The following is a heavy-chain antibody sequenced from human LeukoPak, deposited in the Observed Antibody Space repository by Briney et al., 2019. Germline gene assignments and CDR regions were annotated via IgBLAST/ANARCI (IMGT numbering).Heavy chain of an antibody. CDR1: GFTFDDYA. D-gene: IGHD4-17*01. J-gene: IGHJ3*02. CDR3: ARHDYGDPHAFDI. V-gene: IGHV3-43*02. CDR2: ISGDGGST. Sequence: TGGSLRLSCAASGFTFDDYAMHWVRQAPGKGLEWVSLISGDGGSTYYADSVKGRFTISKDNSKNTLYLQMNSLRAEDTAVYYCARHDYGDPHAFDIWGQGTMVTVSS.